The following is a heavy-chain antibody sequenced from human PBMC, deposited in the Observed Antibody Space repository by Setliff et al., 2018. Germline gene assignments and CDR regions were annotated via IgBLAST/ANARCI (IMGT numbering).Heavy chain of an antibody. J-gene: IGHJ3*01. V-gene: IGHV4-30-4*08. D-gene: IGHD1-26*01. Sequence: PSETLSLTCTVSGDSISSGDYFWSWIRQPPGKGLEWIAYIYHSGSAYYNPSLKSRVTMSVDTSKNQFSLHLTSVTAADTAVYYCAREVGTSTSSDAFDAWGQGMRVTVSS. CDR3: AREVGTSTSSDAFDA. CDR2: IYHSGSA. CDR1: GDSISSGDYF.